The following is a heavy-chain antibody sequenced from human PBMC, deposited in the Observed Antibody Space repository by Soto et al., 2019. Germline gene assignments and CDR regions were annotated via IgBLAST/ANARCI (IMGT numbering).Heavy chain of an antibody. D-gene: IGHD5-12*01. CDR1: GGTFSSYA. V-gene: IGHV1-69*01. CDR3: ATVEDIVATISNYCYGMDV. J-gene: IGHJ6*04. CDR2: IIPIFGTA. Sequence: QVQLVQSGAEVKKPGSSVKVSCKASGGTFSSYAISWVRQAPGQGLEWMGGIIPIFGTANYAQKLQGRVTITADESTSTAYMELSSLRSEDTAVYYWATVEDIVATISNYCYGMDVWGKGTTVTVSS.